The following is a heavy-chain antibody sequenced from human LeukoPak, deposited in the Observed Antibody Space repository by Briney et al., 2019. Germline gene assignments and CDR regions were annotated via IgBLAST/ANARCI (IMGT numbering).Heavy chain of an antibody. CDR3: AKVQYYYGSGSTGY. D-gene: IGHD3-10*01. J-gene: IGHJ4*02. Sequence: PGGSLRLPCAASGFTFSSYAMSWVRQAPGKGLEWVSAISGSGGSTYYADSVKGRFTISRDNSKNTLYLQMNSLRAEDTAVYYCAKVQYYYGSGSTGYWGQGTLVTVSS. CDR1: GFTFSSYA. V-gene: IGHV3-23*01. CDR2: ISGSGGST.